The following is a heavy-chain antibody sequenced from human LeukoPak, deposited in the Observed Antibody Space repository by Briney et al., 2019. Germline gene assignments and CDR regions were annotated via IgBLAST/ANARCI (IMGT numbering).Heavy chain of an antibody. Sequence: ASVKVSCKASGYTFTSYYMHWVRQAPAQGLEWMGIINPSGGSTSYAQKFQGRVTMTRGTSTSTVYMELSSLRSEDTAVYYCARGPVLTWFDPWGQGTLVTVSS. V-gene: IGHV1-46*01. J-gene: IGHJ5*02. CDR2: INPSGGST. D-gene: IGHD4/OR15-4a*01. CDR1: GYTFTSYY. CDR3: ARGPVLTWFDP.